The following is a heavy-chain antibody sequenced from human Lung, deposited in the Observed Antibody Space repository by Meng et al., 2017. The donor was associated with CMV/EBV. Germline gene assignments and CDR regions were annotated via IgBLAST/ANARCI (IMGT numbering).Heavy chain of an antibody. V-gene: IGHV4-39*07. J-gene: IGHJ6*02. Sequence: GSLRLSCTVSGDSISSSDYYWVWLRQSPRKGLEWIGSIFYSRTTHYNSSLRSRVTISVDTSKHQISLRLNSVTAADTAVYYSARGGGYWSAGLYYYYGMDVWXQGPXVTVSS. CDR2: IFYSRTT. CDR3: ARGGGYWSAGLYYYYGMDV. D-gene: IGHD2-21*02. CDR1: GDSISSSDYY.